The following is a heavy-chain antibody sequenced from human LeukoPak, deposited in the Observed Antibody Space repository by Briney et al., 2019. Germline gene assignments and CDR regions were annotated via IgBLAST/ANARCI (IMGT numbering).Heavy chain of an antibody. Sequence: GGSLRLSCAASGFTFSSYWMHWVRQAPGKGLVWVSRINSDGSSTSYADSVKGRFTISRDNAKNTPYLQMNSLRAEDTAVYYCARVGSGYYPDYWGQGTLVTVSS. CDR3: ARVGSGYYPDY. V-gene: IGHV3-74*01. D-gene: IGHD3-3*01. CDR1: GFTFSSYW. J-gene: IGHJ4*02. CDR2: INSDGSST.